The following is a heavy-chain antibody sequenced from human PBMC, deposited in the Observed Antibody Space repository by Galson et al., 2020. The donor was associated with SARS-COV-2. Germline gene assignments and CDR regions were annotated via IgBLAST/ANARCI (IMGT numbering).Heavy chain of an antibody. V-gene: IGHV3-9*01. Sequence: TGGSLRLSCAASGFTFDDYAMHWVRQAPGKGLEWVSGISWNSGSIGYADSVKGRFTISRDNAKNSLYLQMNSLRAEDTALYYCAKDHSSGWYVTFDDWGQGTLVTVSS. J-gene: IGHJ4*02. CDR2: ISWNSGSI. CDR1: GFTFDDYA. CDR3: AKDHSSGWYVTFDD. D-gene: IGHD6-19*01.